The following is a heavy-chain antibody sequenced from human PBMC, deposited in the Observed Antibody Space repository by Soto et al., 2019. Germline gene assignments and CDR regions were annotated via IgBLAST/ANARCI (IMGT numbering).Heavy chain of an antibody. CDR1: GGSIRSGGYY. J-gene: IGHJ4*02. CDR2: IYYSGST. V-gene: IGHV4-31*03. CDR3: ASTPLLLGDSSGYSDY. Sequence: PLETLSLTSTVSGGSIRSGGYYWSWIRQHPGKGLEWIGYIYYSGSTYYNPSLKSRVTISVDTSKNQFSLKLSSVTAADTAVYYCASTPLLLGDSSGYSDYWGQGTLVTVSS. D-gene: IGHD3-22*01.